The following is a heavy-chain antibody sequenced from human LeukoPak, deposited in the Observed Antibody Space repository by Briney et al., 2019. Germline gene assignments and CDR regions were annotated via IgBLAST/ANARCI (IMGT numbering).Heavy chain of an antibody. V-gene: IGHV3-7*01. CDR1: GFTFSSYW. CDR3: ARSTAGLDY. D-gene: IGHD6-13*01. CDR2: IKNDGSEK. Sequence: PGGSLRLSCVVSGFTFSSYWMSWVRQAPGRGLEWVANIKNDGSEKSYVDSVKGRFTISRDNAKNSLYLQMNSLRAEDTAVYYCARSTAGLDYWGQGTLVTVSS. J-gene: IGHJ4*02.